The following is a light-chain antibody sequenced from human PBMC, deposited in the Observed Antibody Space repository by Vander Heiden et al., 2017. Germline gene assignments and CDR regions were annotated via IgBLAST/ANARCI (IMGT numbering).Light chain of an antibody. CDR2: EDN. Sequence: QSALTQPASVSGSPGQSTTMSCTGTWSSVGGDNLFSWYQPHPAKAHQLMIYEDNKRPAVVATRFSGSKSGNTASLTISGLQDEDEADYYCCSYAGSSTAIFGGGTDLTVL. CDR1: WSSVGGDNL. V-gene: IGLV2-23*01. CDR3: CSYAGSSTAI. J-gene: IGLJ2*01.